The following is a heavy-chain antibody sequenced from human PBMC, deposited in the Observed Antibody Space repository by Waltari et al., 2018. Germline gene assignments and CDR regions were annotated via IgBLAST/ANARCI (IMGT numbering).Heavy chain of an antibody. D-gene: IGHD6-6*01. CDR1: GYSISSGYY. CDR3: ARDPSLAAVTYYFDY. Sequence: QVQLQESGPGLVKPSETLSLTCAVSGYSISSGYYWGWIRQPPGKGLEWVSYISSSSSTIYYADSVKGRFTISRDNAKNSLYLQMNSLRAEDTAVYYCARDPSLAAVTYYFDYCGQGTLVTVSS. V-gene: IGHV3-11*04. CDR2: ISSSSSTI. J-gene: IGHJ4*02.